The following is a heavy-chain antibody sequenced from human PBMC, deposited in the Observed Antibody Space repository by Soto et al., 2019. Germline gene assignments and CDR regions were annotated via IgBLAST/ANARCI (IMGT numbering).Heavy chain of an antibody. CDR2: INPNSGGT. CDR3: ARSLTEGYCTITGCYTRPLYGMDV. CDR1: GYTFSGYY. J-gene: IGHJ6*02. V-gene: IGHV1-2*02. D-gene: IGHD2-2*02. Sequence: ASVKVSCKASGYTFSGYYIHWLRQAPGQGLEWMGWINPNSGGTNYAQKFQGRVTVTRDTPTSTAYMELSRLTSDDTAVYYCARSLTEGYCTITGCYTRPLYGMDVWGPGPTFTVSS.